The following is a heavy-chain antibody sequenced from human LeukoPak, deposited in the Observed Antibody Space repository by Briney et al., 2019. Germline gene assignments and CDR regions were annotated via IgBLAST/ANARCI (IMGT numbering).Heavy chain of an antibody. J-gene: IGHJ4*02. V-gene: IGHV3-72*01. CDR2: IRNKANSYTT. CDR3: AKGQYASGWNSGNY. D-gene: IGHD1/OR15-1a*01. CDR1: GFTFSDHY. Sequence: GGSLRLSCAASGFTFSDHYMDWVRQAPGKGLEWVGRIRNKANSYTTEYAASVKGRFTISRDDSKNTLYLQVNSLRAEDTAVYYCAKGQYASGWNSGNYWGQGTLVTVSS.